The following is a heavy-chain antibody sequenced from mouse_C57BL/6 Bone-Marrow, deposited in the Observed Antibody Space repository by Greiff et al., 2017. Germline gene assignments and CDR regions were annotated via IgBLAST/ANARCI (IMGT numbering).Heavy chain of an antibody. CDR2: FYPGSGSI. J-gene: IGHJ4*01. CDR3: ARHGIYYDYDDYAMDY. D-gene: IGHD2-4*01. CDR1: GYTFTEYT. V-gene: IGHV1-62-2*01. Sequence: VQLQQSGAELVKPGASVKLSCKASGYTFTEYTIHWVKQRSGQGLEWIGWFYPGSGSIKYNEKFKDKATLTADKSSSTVYMKLSRVTSEDSAVYFCARHGIYYDYDDYAMDYWGQGTSVTVSS.